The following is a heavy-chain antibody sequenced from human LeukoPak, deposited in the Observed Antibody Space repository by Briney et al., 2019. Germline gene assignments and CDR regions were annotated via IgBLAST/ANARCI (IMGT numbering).Heavy chain of an antibody. CDR2: ISYDGSNK. V-gene: IGHV3-30*18. Sequence: PGGSLRLSCAASGFTFSSYGMHWVRQAPGKGLEWVAVISYDGSNKYYADSVKGRFTISRDNSKNTLYLQMNSLRAEDTAVYYCAKERYYYDRSGTPDYWGQGTPVTVSS. CDR3: AKERYYYDRSGTPDY. J-gene: IGHJ4*02. D-gene: IGHD3-22*01. CDR1: GFTFSSYG.